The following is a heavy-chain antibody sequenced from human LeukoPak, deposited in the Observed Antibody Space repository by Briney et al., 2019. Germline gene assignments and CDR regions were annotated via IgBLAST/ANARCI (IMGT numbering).Heavy chain of an antibody. Sequence: ASVKVSCKASGYTFTSYYMHWVRQAPGQGLEWMGIINPSGGSTSYAQKFQGRVTMTRDTSTSTVYMELSSLRSEDTAVYYCARAPHIVATGLHYMDVWGKGTTVTVSS. CDR1: GYTFTSYY. J-gene: IGHJ6*03. CDR3: ARAPHIVATGLHYMDV. CDR2: INPSGGST. D-gene: IGHD5-12*01. V-gene: IGHV1-46*01.